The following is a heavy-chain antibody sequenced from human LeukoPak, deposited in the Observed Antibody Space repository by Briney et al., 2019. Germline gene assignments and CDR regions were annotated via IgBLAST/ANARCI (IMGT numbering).Heavy chain of an antibody. Sequence: SETLSLTCTVSGGSISSHYWSWIRQPPGKGLEWIAYLFDSVNTKDNPSLQSRLTLSADTSKNQFSLRLSSVTAADTAVYYCATIKRGASFGYFDFWGQGITVTVSS. CDR3: ATIKRGASFGYFDF. D-gene: IGHD5-18*01. V-gene: IGHV4-59*11. CDR1: GGSISSHY. CDR2: LFDSVNT. J-gene: IGHJ4*02.